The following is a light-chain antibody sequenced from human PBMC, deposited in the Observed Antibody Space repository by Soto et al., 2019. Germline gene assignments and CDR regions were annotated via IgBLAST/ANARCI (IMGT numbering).Light chain of an antibody. V-gene: IGKV3-15*01. CDR1: QSVGIN. Sequence: IIMSQFPVIVSVSPLERATLSFRASQSVGINLAWYQQKPGQAPRLLIYDASSRATGAPARFSGSGSGTDFTLTISSLQSEDFAVYYCQQYYKWPLTFGGGTKVDIK. J-gene: IGKJ4*01. CDR3: QQYYKWPLT. CDR2: DAS.